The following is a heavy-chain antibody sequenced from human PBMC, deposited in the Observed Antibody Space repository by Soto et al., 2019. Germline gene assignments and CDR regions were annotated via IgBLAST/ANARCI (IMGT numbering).Heavy chain of an antibody. J-gene: IGHJ6*02. CDR1: GGSISTYDYS. V-gene: IGHV4-30-2*01. CDR2: VYHTGKT. CDR3: ARERTIFGMAPGGGMDV. D-gene: IGHD3-3*01. Sequence: QLQLQESGSGLVQPSQTLSLTCTASGGSISTYDYSWSWIRQPPGGGLEWIGSVYHTGKTYFIPSLKSRVTMSLDKSKNQFSLNLTSVTAADTALYYCARERTIFGMAPGGGMDVWGQGTTGTVSS.